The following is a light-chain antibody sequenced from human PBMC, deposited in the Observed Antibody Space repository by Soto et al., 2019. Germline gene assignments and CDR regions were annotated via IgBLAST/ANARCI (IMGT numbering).Light chain of an antibody. Sequence: EIVMTQSPATLSVSPGERATLSCRASQSVSSSLAWYQQRPGQAPRLLIYGASSRATAIPARFSGSGSGTEFTLTISSLQSEDFAVYYCQQYGSSITFGQGTRLEIK. CDR2: GAS. CDR1: QSVSSS. J-gene: IGKJ5*01. V-gene: IGKV3D-15*01. CDR3: QQYGSSIT.